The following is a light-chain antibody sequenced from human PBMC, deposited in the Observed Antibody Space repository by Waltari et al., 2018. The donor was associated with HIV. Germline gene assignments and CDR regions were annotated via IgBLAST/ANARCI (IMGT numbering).Light chain of an antibody. CDR2: GKN. J-gene: IGLJ2*01. CDR3: NSRDSSGNHLV. Sequence: SSELTQDPAVSVALGHTVRITCQGYSLRRYYASWYQQKPGQAPILVIYGKNNRPSGIPDRFSGSSSGNTASLTITGAQAEDEADYYCNSRDSSGNHLVFGGGTKLTVL. V-gene: IGLV3-19*01. CDR1: SLRRYY.